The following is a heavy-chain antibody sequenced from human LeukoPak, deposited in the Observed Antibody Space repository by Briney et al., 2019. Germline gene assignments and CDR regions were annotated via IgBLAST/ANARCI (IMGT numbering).Heavy chain of an antibody. D-gene: IGHD5-12*01. CDR3: TRDLRGYSGSIGEFGY. CDR1: GASISTNNW. J-gene: IGHJ4*02. V-gene: IGHV4-4*02. Sequence: SETLSLTCAVSGASISTNNWWSWVRQPPGKGLEWIGEIFHSGTTHYDPSLKSRVIMSVDKSKNQFSLDVNSVAAADTAVYFCTRDLRGYSGSIGEFGYWGQGILVTVSS. CDR2: IFHSGTT.